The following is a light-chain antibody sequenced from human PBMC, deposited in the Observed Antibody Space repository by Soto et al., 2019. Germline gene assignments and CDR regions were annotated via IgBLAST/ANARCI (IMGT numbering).Light chain of an antibody. Sequence: EVVMTQSPATLSVSPGERVILSCRASQSVSSNLVWYQQKPGQAPRVLIYGASTRATGIPARFSGSGSGTDFTLTISSLEPDDFGVYYCQPRSSWPTFGQGTKV. CDR3: QPRSSWPT. V-gene: IGKV3-15*01. CDR1: QSVSSN. J-gene: IGKJ1*01. CDR2: GAS.